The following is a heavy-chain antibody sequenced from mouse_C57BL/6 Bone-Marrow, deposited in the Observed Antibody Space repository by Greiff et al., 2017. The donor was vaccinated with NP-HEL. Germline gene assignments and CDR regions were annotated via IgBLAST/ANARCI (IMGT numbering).Heavy chain of an antibody. CDR3: ARLRGYFDV. CDR2: IYPGDGDT. Sequence: QVQLQQSGPELVKPGASVKISCKASGYAFSSSWMNWVKQRPGKGLEWIGRIYPGDGDTNYNGKFKGKATLTADKSSSTAYMQRSSLTSEDSAVYFCARLRGYFDVWGTGTTVTVSS. D-gene: IGHD1-1*01. J-gene: IGHJ1*03. V-gene: IGHV1-82*01. CDR1: GYAFSSSW.